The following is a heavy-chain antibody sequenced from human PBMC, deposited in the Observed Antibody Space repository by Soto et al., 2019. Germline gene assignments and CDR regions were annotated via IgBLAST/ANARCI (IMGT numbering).Heavy chain of an antibody. CDR1: SGSISSNDYF. CDR2: IYYNGDT. CDR3: ARDRGSRYSSGSFDY. J-gene: IGHJ4*02. Sequence: SETLSLTCTVSSGSISSNDYFWNWIRQPPGKGLEWIGYIYYNGDTYYNPSLKTRVTISIDISKNQFSLKLSSVTAADAAVYFCARDRGSRYSSGSFDYWGQGALVTVYS. D-gene: IGHD3-10*01. V-gene: IGHV4-30-4*01.